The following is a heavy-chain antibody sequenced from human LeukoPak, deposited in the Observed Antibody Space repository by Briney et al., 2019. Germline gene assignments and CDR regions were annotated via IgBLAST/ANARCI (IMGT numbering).Heavy chain of an antibody. D-gene: IGHD3-10*01. CDR3: ARGPRTNYYGSGNDY. Sequence: SETLSLTCTVSGGSISSSNYCWGWIRQPPGKGLEWIGSIDYSGSTNYNPSLKSRVTISVDTSKNQFSLKLSSVTAADTAVYYCARGPRTNYYGSGNDYWGQGTLVTVSS. J-gene: IGHJ4*02. V-gene: IGHV4-39*07. CDR1: GGSISSSNYC. CDR2: IDYSGST.